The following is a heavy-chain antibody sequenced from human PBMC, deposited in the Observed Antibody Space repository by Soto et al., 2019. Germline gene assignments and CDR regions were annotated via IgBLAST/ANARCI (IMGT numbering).Heavy chain of an antibody. V-gene: IGHV3-23*01. CDR3: AKHGIPTVTPDGDYFDY. D-gene: IGHD4-17*01. CDR1: GFTFSSYA. Sequence: PGGSLRLSCAASGFTFSSYAMSWVRQAPGKGLEWVSAISGSGGSTYYADSVKGRFTISRDNSKNTLYLQMNSLRAEDTAVYYCAKHGIPTVTPDGDYFDYWGQGTLVTVYS. CDR2: ISGSGGST. J-gene: IGHJ4*02.